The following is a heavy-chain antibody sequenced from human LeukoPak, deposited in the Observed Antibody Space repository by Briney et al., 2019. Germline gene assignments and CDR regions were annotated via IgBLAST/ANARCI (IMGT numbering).Heavy chain of an antibody. V-gene: IGHV4-34*01. CDR2: INHSGST. J-gene: IGHJ3*02. CDR3: ARDSRRELLHAFDI. CDR1: GGSFSGYY. Sequence: SETLSLTCAVYGGSFSGYYWSWIRQPPGKGLEWIGEINHSGSTNYNPSLKSRVTISVDTSKNQFSLKLSSVTATDTAVYYCARDSRRELLHAFDIWGQGTMVTVSS. D-gene: IGHD1-26*01.